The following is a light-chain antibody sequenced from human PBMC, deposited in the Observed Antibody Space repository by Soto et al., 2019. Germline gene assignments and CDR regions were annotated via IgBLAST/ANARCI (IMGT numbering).Light chain of an antibody. CDR3: QHTYNTPFT. CDR1: QSISRY. V-gene: IGKV1-39*01. CDR2: AAS. J-gene: IGKJ3*01. Sequence: DIQMTQAPSSLSASVGDRVTITCRASQSISRYVNWYQQKPRKAPRLLIFAASSLQGGVPSRFSGSGSGTGFTLTISSLQPEDFATYYCQHTYNTPFTFGPGTKVDIK.